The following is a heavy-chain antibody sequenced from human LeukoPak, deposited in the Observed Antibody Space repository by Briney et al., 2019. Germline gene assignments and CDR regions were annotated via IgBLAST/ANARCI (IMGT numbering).Heavy chain of an antibody. CDR2: INSDGSST. D-gene: IGHD2-15*01. CDR1: GFTFSSYW. Sequence: GGSLRLSCAVSGFTFSSYWMHWVRQAPGKGLVWVSRINSDGSSTSYADSVKGRFTISRDNAKNTLYLQMNSLRAEDTAVYYCAKDARYCSGVTCYSGDPFDIWGQGTMVTVSS. J-gene: IGHJ3*02. CDR3: AKDARYCSGVTCYSGDPFDI. V-gene: IGHV3-74*01.